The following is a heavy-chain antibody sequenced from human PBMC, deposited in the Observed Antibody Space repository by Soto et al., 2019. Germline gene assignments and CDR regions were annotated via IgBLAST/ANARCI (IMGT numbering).Heavy chain of an antibody. D-gene: IGHD2-8*02. J-gene: IGHJ5*02. CDR3: TAPGGGLALDWGVFDP. CDR2: IKSTTDGGTT. Sequence: GGSLRLSCAASGFTFSNAWMSWVRQAPGKGLEWVGRIKSTTDGGTTDYAAPVRGRFTISRDDSKNTLYLQMNNLKIEDTAFYYCTAPGGGLALDWGVFDPWGQGTLVTVSS. CDR1: GFTFSNAW. V-gene: IGHV3-15*01.